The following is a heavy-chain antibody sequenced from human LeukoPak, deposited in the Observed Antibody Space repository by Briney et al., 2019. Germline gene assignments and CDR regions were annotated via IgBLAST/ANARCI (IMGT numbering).Heavy chain of an antibody. CDR1: GGTFSSYA. D-gene: IGHD2-2*02. CDR3: ARGDVVVPAAIPVVGAFDI. CDR2: IIPIFGTA. Sequence: SVTVSFKASGGTFSSYAISWVRQAPGQGLEWMGGIIPIFGTANYAQKFQGRVTITTDESTSTAYMELSSLRSEDTAVYYCARGDVVVPAAIPVVGAFDIWGQGTMVTVSS. V-gene: IGHV1-69*05. J-gene: IGHJ3*02.